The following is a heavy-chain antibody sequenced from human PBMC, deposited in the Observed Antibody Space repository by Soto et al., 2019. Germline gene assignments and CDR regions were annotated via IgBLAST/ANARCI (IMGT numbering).Heavy chain of an antibody. J-gene: IGHJ6*02. CDR1: GFTFSSYG. CDR2: ISYDGSNK. Sequence: PGGSLRLSCAASGFTFSSYGMHWVRQAPGKGLEWVAVISYDGSNKYYADSVKGRFTISRDNSKNTLYLQMNSLRAEDTAVYYCAKSLGGLYYYYYGMDVWGQGTTVTVS. D-gene: IGHD3-22*01. V-gene: IGHV3-30*18. CDR3: AKSLGGLYYYYYGMDV.